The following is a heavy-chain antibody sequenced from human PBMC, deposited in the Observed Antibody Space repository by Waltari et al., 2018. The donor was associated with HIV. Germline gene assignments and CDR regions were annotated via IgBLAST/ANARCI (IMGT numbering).Heavy chain of an antibody. Sequence: QVQLQESGPGLVKPSQPLSLTCTVSGGSISSGGYYWSWISQHPGKGLEWIGYIYYSGSTYYNPSLKSRVTISVDTSKNQFSLKLSSVTAADTAVYYCARYCAVDDSGHSIYNWFDPWGQGTLVTVSS. V-gene: IGHV4-31*03. J-gene: IGHJ5*02. CDR3: ARYCAVDDSGHSIYNWFDP. CDR2: IYYSGST. CDR1: GGSISSGGYY. D-gene: IGHD3-22*01.